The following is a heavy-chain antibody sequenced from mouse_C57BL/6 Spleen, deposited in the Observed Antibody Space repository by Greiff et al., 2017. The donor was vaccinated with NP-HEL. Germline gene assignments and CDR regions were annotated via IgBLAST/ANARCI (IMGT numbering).Heavy chain of an antibody. D-gene: IGHD1-1*01. Sequence: EVKLMESEGGLVQPGSSMKLSCTASGFTFSDYYMAWVRQVPEKGLEWVANINYDGSSTYYLDSLKSRFIISRDNAKNILYLQMSSLKSEDTATYYCARAWDYFGSSPRYFDVWGTGTTVTVSS. CDR3: ARAWDYFGSSPRYFDV. CDR1: GFTFSDYY. CDR2: INYDGSST. J-gene: IGHJ1*03. V-gene: IGHV5-16*01.